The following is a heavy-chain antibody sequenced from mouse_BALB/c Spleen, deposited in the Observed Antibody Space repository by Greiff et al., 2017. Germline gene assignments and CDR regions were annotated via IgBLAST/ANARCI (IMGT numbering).Heavy chain of an antibody. J-gene: IGHJ2*01. CDR2: IWGDGST. D-gene: IGHD2-1*01. V-gene: IGHV2-6-7*01. Sequence: QVQLQQSGPGLVAPSQSLSITCTVSGFSLTGYGVNWVRQPPGKGLEWLGMIWGDGSTDYNSALKSRLSISKDNSKSQVFLKMNSLQTDDTARYYCARESPYGRGYFDYWGQGTTLTVSS. CDR3: ARESPYGRGYFDY. CDR1: GFSLTGYG.